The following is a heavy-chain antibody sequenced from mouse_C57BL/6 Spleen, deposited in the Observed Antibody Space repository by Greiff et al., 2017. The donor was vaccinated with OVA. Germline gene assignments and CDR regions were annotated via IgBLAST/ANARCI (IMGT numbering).Heavy chain of an antibody. CDR2: IYPGSGST. CDR3: ARGESNLAMDY. CDR1: GYTFTSYW. V-gene: IGHV1-55*01. Sequence: QVQLQQLGAELVKPGASVKMSCKASGYTFTSYWITWVKQRPGQGLEWIGDIYPGSGSTNYNEKFKSKATLTVDTSSSTAYMQLSSLTSEDSAVYYCARGESNLAMDYWGQGTSVTVSS. J-gene: IGHJ4*01. D-gene: IGHD2-5*01.